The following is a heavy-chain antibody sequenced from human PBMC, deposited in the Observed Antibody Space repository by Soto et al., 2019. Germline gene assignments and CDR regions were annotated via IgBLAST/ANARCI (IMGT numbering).Heavy chain of an antibody. CDR1: GGTFSSYA. V-gene: IGHV1-69*01. CDR2: IIPIFGTA. Sequence: QVQLVQSGAEVKKPGSSVKVSCKASGGTFSSYAISWVRQAPGQGLEWMGGIIPIFGTANYAQKFQGRVTITADESTSTAYMELSSRRSEDTAVYYCARGGSYRGQYYYYGMDVWGQGTTVTVSS. CDR3: ARGGSYRGQYYYYGMDV. J-gene: IGHJ6*02. D-gene: IGHD1-26*01.